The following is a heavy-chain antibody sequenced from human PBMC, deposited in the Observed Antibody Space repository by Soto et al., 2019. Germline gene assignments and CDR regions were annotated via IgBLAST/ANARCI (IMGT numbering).Heavy chain of an antibody. Sequence: PSDTLSLTCAVSGGSISSGGYSWSWIRHPPGKGLEWIGYIYHSGSTYYNPSLKSRVTISVDRSKNQFSLKLSSVTAADTAVYYCAAGGGLPRYYWGQGTLVTVS. CDR2: IYHSGST. CDR1: GGSISSGGYS. CDR3: AAGGGLPRYY. J-gene: IGHJ4*02. D-gene: IGHD5-12*01. V-gene: IGHV4-30-2*01.